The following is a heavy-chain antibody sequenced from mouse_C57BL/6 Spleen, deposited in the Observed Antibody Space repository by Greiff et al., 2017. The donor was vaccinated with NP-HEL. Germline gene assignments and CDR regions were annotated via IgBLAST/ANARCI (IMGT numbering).Heavy chain of an antibody. J-gene: IGHJ3*01. CDR3: ARGDSSGPFAY. V-gene: IGHV3-6*01. D-gene: IGHD3-2*02. CDR2: ISYDGSN. CDR1: GYSITSGYY. Sequence: VQLQQSGPGLVKPSQSLSLTCSVTGYSITSGYYWNWIRQFPGNKLEWMGYISYDGSNNYNPSLKNRISITRDTSKNQFFLKLNSVTTEDTATYYCARGDSSGPFAYWGQGTLVTVSA.